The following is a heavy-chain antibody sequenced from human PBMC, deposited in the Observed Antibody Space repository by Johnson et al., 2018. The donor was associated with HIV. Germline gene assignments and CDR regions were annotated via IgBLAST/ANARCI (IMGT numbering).Heavy chain of an antibody. Sequence: MSWVRQAPGKGLEWVSVIYTGGTTYHADSVKGRFTISRDNSKNTLYLQMNSLRADDTAVYYCAKSGLFVLVVYAPDVFDILGQGTMVTVSS. J-gene: IGHJ3*02. CDR2: IYTGGTT. V-gene: IGHV3-66*02. D-gene: IGHD2-8*02. CDR3: AKSGLFVLVVYAPDVFDI.